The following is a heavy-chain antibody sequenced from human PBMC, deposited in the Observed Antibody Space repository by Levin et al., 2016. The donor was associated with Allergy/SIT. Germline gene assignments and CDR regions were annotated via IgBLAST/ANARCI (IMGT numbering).Heavy chain of an antibody. J-gene: IGHJ4*02. Sequence: WIRQPPGKGLEWIGYIYYSGSTYYNPSLKSRVTISVDTSKNQFSLKLSSVTAADTAVYYCASALTYYYDSSGPPRIWGQGTLVTVSS. D-gene: IGHD3-22*01. CDR2: IYYSGST. V-gene: IGHV4-31*02. CDR3: ASALTYYYDSSGPPRI.